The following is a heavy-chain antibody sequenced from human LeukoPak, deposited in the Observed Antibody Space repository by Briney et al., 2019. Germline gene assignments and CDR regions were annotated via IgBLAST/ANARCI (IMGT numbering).Heavy chain of an antibody. CDR3: ATRNWSYDFWSGYFSYYYYMDV. D-gene: IGHD3-3*01. Sequence: ASVKVSCKASGYTFTSYYINWVRQATGQGLEWMGWMNPNSGNTVYAQKFQGRVTMTRNTSISTAYMELSSLRSEDTAVYYCATRNWSYDFWSGYFSYYYYMDVWGKGTTVTVSS. J-gene: IGHJ6*03. CDR2: MNPNSGNT. CDR1: GYTFTSYY. V-gene: IGHV1-8*01.